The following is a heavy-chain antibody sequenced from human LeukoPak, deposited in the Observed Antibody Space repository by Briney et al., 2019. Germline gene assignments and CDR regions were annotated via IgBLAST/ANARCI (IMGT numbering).Heavy chain of an antibody. D-gene: IGHD6-25*01. J-gene: IGHJ4*02. Sequence: SQTLSLACAISGDGVSSSSATWNWIRQSPSRGLEWLGRTYYRSKWFHDYEVSVRSRIAINPDTSKNQFSLLLQSVTPEDTAVYYCARAASTNFDRWGQGTLITVSS. CDR1: GDGVSSSSAT. CDR3: ARAASTNFDR. V-gene: IGHV6-1*01. CDR2: TYYRSKWFH.